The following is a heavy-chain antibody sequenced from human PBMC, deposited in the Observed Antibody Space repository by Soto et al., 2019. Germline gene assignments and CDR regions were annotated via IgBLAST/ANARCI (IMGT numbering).Heavy chain of an antibody. CDR3: ARDSYNFDD. D-gene: IGHD5-18*01. V-gene: IGHV4-59*01. J-gene: IGHJ4*02. CDR1: GCSSRSYY. Sequence: SETLSITCTVSGCSSRSYYWSWIRQPPGKGLEWIGYIYYSGSTDYNPSLKSRVTISVDTSKNQFSLKLRSVTAADTAVYYCARDSYNFDDWGQGILVNVSS. CDR2: IYYSGST.